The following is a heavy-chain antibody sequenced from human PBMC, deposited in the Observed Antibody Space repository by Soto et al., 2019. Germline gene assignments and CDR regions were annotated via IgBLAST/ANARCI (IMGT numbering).Heavy chain of an antibody. Sequence: GASVKVSCKASGGTFSSYTISWVRQAPGQGLEWMGRIIPILGIANYAQKFQGRVTITADKSTSTAYMELSSLRSDDTAMYYCARGLGLGDCWGQGTLVTVSS. CDR3: ARGLGLGDC. J-gene: IGHJ4*02. CDR1: GGTFSSYT. D-gene: IGHD3-9*01. V-gene: IGHV1-69*02. CDR2: IIPILGIA.